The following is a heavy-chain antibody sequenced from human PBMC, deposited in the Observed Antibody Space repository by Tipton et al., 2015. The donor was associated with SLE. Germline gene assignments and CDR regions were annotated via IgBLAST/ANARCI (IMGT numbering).Heavy chain of an antibody. Sequence: TLSLTCTVSGGSISNYSWSWIRQPPGKGLEWIGSIYHSGNTYSNPSLKSRVTISVDTSKNQFSLKVTSMTAADTAVYYCAGGFYYGSGTFSDFEYWGQGTLATVSS. D-gene: IGHD3-10*01. CDR1: GGSISNYS. CDR2: IYHSGNT. J-gene: IGHJ4*02. V-gene: IGHV4-59*12. CDR3: AGGFYYGSGTFSDFEY.